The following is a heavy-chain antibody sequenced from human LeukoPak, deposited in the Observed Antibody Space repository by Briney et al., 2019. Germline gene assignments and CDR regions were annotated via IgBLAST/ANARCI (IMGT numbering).Heavy chain of an antibody. CDR3: ARHNSSPYYFDY. D-gene: IGHD2/OR15-2a*01. J-gene: IGHJ4*02. CDR1: GGSISSYY. V-gene: IGHV4-59*01. Sequence: SETLSLTCTVSGGSISSYYWSWIRQPPGKGLEWIGYIYYSGSTNYNPSLKSQVTVSVDTSKNQFSLKLSSVTAADTAVYYCARHNSSPYYFDYWGQGTLVTVSS. CDR2: IYYSGST.